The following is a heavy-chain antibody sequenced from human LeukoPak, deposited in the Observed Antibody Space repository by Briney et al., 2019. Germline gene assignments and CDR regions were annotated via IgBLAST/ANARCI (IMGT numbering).Heavy chain of an antibody. J-gene: IGHJ3*02. Sequence: SVKVSCKASGGTFSSYAISWVQQAPGQGLEWMGRIIPILGIANYAQKFQGRVTITADKSTSTAYMELSSLRSEDTAVYYCARESALGSSVDAFDIWGQGTMVTVSS. D-gene: IGHD3-10*01. CDR1: GGTFSSYA. CDR3: ARESALGSSVDAFDI. CDR2: IIPILGIA. V-gene: IGHV1-69*04.